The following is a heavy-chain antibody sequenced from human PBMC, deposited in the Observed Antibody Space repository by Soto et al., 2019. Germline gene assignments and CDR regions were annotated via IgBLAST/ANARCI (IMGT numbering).Heavy chain of an antibody. D-gene: IGHD3-9*01. CDR2: ISSSSSYT. J-gene: IGHJ6*02. Sequence: QVQLVESGGGLVKPGGSLRLSCAASGFTFSDYYMSWIRQAPGKGLEWVSYISSSSSYTNYADSVKGRFTISRDNAKNSLYLQMNSLRAEDTAVYYCAREDQGYFDWLSRGAGMDVWGQGTTVTVSS. CDR3: AREDQGYFDWLSRGAGMDV. CDR1: GFTFSDYY. V-gene: IGHV3-11*05.